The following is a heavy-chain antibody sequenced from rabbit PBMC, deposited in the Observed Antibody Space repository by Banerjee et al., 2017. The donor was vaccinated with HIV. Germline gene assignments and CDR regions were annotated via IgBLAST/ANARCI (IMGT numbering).Heavy chain of an antibody. CDR2: IYGGSSGNT. Sequence: QSLEESGGDLVKPGASLTLTCTASGFSFSSSDYMCWVRQAPGKGLEWIASIYGGSSGNTYYASWAKGRFTISKTSSTTVTLRMTSLTAADTATYFCARGLGATSTSVYRGYFNLWGPGTLVTVS. D-gene: IGHD1-1*01. J-gene: IGHJ4*01. CDR1: GFSFSSSDY. CDR3: ARGLGATSTSVYRGYFNL. V-gene: IGHV1S40*01.